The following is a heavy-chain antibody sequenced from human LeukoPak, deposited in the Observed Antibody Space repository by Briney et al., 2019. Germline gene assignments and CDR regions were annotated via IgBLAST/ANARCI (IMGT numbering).Heavy chain of an antibody. CDR2: IYSGGVT. D-gene: IGHD3-9*01. V-gene: IGHV3-66*01. CDR1: GFTVSSDY. CDR3: ARANLSSHILTGIYYYYALDV. J-gene: IGHJ6*02. Sequence: GGSLRLSCAAFGFTVSSDYMTWVRQAPGKGLEWVSVIYSGGVTYYADSVKGRFTISRDNSKNTLYLQVNSLRAEDTAVYYCARANLSSHILTGIYYYYALDVWGQGTTVTVSS.